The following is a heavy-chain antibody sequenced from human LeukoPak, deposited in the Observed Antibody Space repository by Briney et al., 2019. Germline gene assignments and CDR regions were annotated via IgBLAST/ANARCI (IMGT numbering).Heavy chain of an antibody. Sequence: ASVKVPCKVSGYTLTELSMHWVRQAPGKGLEWMGGFDPEDGETIYAQKFQGRVTMTEDTSTDTAYMELSSRRSEDTAVYYCATTTGGWTGNYDYWGQGTPVTVSS. J-gene: IGHJ4*02. CDR2: FDPEDGET. CDR3: ATTTGGWTGNYDY. D-gene: IGHD6-19*01. CDR1: GYTLTELS. V-gene: IGHV1-24*01.